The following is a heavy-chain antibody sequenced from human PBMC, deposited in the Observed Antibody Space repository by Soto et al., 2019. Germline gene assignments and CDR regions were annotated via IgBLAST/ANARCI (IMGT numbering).Heavy chain of an antibody. J-gene: IGHJ4*02. CDR2: IHYSGST. CDR1: GVCITIHY. Sequence: SGTVSLTCDVSGVCITIHYWTWIRQPPGKGLEWIGNIHYSGSTHYSPSLRGRVIIPVDTSENQSSLRLYSVTTADTAVYYCTGGGSGHPFDYWGQGTLVTVSS. CDR3: TGGGSGHPFDY. V-gene: IGHV4-59*07. D-gene: IGHD1-26*01.